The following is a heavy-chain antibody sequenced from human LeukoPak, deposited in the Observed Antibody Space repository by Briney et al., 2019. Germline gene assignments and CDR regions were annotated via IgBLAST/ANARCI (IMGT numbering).Heavy chain of an antibody. V-gene: IGHV3-33*01. D-gene: IGHD3-10*01. CDR2: IYYDGSNK. CDR3: TREEVRAPLDN. J-gene: IGHJ4*02. Sequence: PGRSLRLSCAASGFTFSTYGMHWVRQAPGKGLEWVALIYYDGSNKYYADSVKGRFTVSRDNSKNTLYLQMNILRAEDTGVYYCTREEVRAPLDNRGQGTLVTVSS. CDR1: GFTFSTYG.